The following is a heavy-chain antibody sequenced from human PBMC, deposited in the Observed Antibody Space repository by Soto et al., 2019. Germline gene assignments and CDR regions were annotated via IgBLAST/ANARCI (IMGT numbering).Heavy chain of an antibody. Sequence: EVQLVESGGGLVKPGESLRLSCAASGFSFSSYTMNWVRQAPAKGLQWVSSITKRGTHTYSADSVKGRFTISRDNHKNSLYLQMNNLRAEDTAIYFCARAHEVAWFDSWGQGTLVTVTS. CDR2: ITKRGTHT. J-gene: IGHJ5*01. CDR1: GFSFSSYT. D-gene: IGHD2-15*01. CDR3: ARAHEVAWFDS. V-gene: IGHV3-21*01.